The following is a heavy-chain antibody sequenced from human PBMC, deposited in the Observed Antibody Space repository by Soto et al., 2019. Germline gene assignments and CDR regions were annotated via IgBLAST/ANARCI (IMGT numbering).Heavy chain of an antibody. Sequence: PGGSLRLSCAASGFTFSSYGMHWVRQAPGKGLEWVSHITSDSSNVHYADSVKGRFTISRDNAKNSLSLQMNTLRAEDTAVYYCARDLGVALATLTLDYWGQGTLVTVSS. CDR1: GFTFSSYG. J-gene: IGHJ4*02. CDR3: ARDLGVALATLTLDY. D-gene: IGHD2-15*01. CDR2: ITSDSSNV. V-gene: IGHV3-21*01.